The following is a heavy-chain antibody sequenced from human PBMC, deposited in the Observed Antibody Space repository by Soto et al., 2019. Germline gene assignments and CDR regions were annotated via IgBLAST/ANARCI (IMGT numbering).Heavy chain of an antibody. D-gene: IGHD2-2*01. CDR1: GVSVSSNY. CDR2: MYTGGST. J-gene: IGHJ4*02. CDR3: ARVSCSSTSCYGDY. Sequence: EVQLVESGGGLVQPGGSLRLSCAASGVSVSSNYMTWVRQAPGKGLEWVSIMYTGGSTYYTDSVKGRFTISRHNSKNTLYLQMNSLRPEDTAVYYCARVSCSSTSCYGDYWGQGTVVTVSP. V-gene: IGHV3-53*04.